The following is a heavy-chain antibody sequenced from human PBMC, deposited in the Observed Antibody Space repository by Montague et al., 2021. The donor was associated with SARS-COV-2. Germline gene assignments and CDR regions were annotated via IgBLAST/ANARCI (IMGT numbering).Heavy chain of an antibody. V-gene: IGHV3-9*01. CDR3: ARGHHGGLAGYFDS. Sequence: SLRLSCAASGFTFYDYAMHWVRRGPGKGLEWVSGISWNGRTMGYADSVKGRFTISRDSAKNSLYLQMNCLTPEDTALYFCARGHHGGLAGYFDSWGQGTLVTVSS. CDR2: ISWNGRTM. J-gene: IGHJ4*02. CDR1: GFTFYDYA. D-gene: IGHD3-16*01.